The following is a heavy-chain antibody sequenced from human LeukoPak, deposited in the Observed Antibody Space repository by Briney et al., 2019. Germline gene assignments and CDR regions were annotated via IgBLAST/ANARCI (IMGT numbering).Heavy chain of an antibody. V-gene: IGHV3-30*02. CDR2: IRYDGSNK. CDR1: GFTFSSYG. CDR3: ARGSSVAAAPFDY. J-gene: IGHJ4*02. D-gene: IGHD6-13*01. Sequence: PGGSLRLSCAASGFTFSSYGMHWVRQAPGKGLEWVAFIRYDGSNKYYADSVKGRFTISRDNSKNTLYLQMNSLRAEDTAVYYCARGSSVAAAPFDYWGQGTLVTVSS.